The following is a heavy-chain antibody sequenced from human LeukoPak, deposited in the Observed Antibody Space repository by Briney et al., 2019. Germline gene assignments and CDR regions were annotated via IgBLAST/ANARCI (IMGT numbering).Heavy chain of an antibody. Sequence: SETLSLTCTVSGGSISSYYWSWIRQPPGKGLEWIGYIYYSGSTYYNPSLKSRVTISVDTSKNQFSLKLSSMTAADTAVYYCARWGPVAGTRYYYYGMDVWGQGTTVTVSS. D-gene: IGHD6-19*01. J-gene: IGHJ6*02. CDR2: IYYSGST. V-gene: IGHV4-59*01. CDR1: GGSISSYY. CDR3: ARWGPVAGTRYYYYGMDV.